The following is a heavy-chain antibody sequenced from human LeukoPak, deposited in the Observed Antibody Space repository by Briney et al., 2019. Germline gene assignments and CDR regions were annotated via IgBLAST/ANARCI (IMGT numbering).Heavy chain of an antibody. V-gene: IGHV4-59*01. J-gene: IGHJ3*02. CDR3: ARELPQDAFDI. D-gene: IGHD1-26*01. Sequence: SETLSLTCTVSGGSISSYYWSWIRQPPGKGLEWIGYIYYSGSTNYNPSLKSRVTISVDTSKNQFSLKLSSVTAADTAVYHCARELPQDAFDIWGQGTMVTVSS. CDR2: IYYSGST. CDR1: GGSISSYY.